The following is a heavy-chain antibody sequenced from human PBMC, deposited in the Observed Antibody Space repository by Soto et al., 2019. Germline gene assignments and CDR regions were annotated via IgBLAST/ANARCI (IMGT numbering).Heavy chain of an antibody. CDR1: GGSFSGYY. CDR3: ARGHRNYYDSSGHYTKNLYYFDY. J-gene: IGHJ4*02. V-gene: IGHV4-34*01. Sequence: PSETLSPTCAVYGGSFSGYYWSWIRQPPGKGLEWIGEINHSGSTNYNPSLKSRVTISVDTSKNQFSLKLSSVTAADTAVYYCARGHRNYYDSSGHYTKNLYYFDYWGQGTLVIVSS. CDR2: INHSGST. D-gene: IGHD3-22*01.